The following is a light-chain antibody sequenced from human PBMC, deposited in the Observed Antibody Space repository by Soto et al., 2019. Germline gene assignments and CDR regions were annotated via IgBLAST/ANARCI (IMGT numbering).Light chain of an antibody. CDR3: QQRSDWPWT. Sequence: EIGVSQSPATLSLSPGERATLSCRASQSVSSYLAWYQQKPGQAPRLLMYEASNRATGIPARFSGGGSGTDFTLTISSLEPEDFAVYYCQQRSDWPWTFGQGTKVDIK. V-gene: IGKV3-11*01. CDR1: QSVSSY. J-gene: IGKJ1*01. CDR2: EAS.